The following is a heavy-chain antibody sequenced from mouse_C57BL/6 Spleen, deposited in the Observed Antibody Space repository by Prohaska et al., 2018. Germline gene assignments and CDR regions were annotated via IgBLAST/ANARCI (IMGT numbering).Heavy chain of an antibody. CDR2: INPNNGGT. Sequence: HGKSLEWIGDINPNNGGTSYNQKFKGKATLTVDKSSSTAYMELRSLTSEDSAVYYCARSHYYGSSPYYYAMDYWGQGTSVTVSS. CDR3: ARSHYYGSSPYYYAMDY. V-gene: IGHV1-26*01. D-gene: IGHD1-1*01. J-gene: IGHJ4*01.